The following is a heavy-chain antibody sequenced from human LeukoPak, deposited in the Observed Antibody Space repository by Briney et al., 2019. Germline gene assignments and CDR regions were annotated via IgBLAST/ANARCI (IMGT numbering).Heavy chain of an antibody. CDR1: GYTFTGYY. J-gene: IGHJ6*04. V-gene: IGHV1-2*04. CDR3: ARSGGITMVRGVTRYGMDV. Sequence: ASVKVSCKASGYTFTGYYMHWVRQAPGQGLEWMGWINPNSGGTNYAQKFQGWVTMTRDTSISTAYMEPSRLRSDDTAVYYCARSGGITMVRGVTRYGMDVWGKGTTVTVSS. D-gene: IGHD3-10*01. CDR2: INPNSGGT.